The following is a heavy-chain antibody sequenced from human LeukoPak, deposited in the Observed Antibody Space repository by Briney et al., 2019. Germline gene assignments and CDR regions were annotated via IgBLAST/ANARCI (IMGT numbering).Heavy chain of an antibody. J-gene: IGHJ3*02. CDR3: ARDVDGYNYLHAFDI. CDR2: ISSSGSTI. Sequence: GGSLRLSCAASGFTFSSYEMNWVRQAPGKGLEWVSYISSSGSTIYYADSVKGRFTISRDNAKNSLYLQMNSLRAEDTAVYYCARDVDGYNYLHAFDIWGQGTMVTVSS. D-gene: IGHD5-24*01. CDR1: GFTFSSYE. V-gene: IGHV3-48*03.